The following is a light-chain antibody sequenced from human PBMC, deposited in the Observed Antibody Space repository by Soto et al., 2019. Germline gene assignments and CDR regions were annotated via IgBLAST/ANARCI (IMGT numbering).Light chain of an antibody. Sequence: EIVLTQSPGTLSLSPGERATLSCRASQSVGSDLVWYQQKPGQTPRLLICGASSKATGIPDRFTGSGSGTDFALTISRLEPEDFAVYYCQQYSGAPLTFGGGTKVEIK. V-gene: IGKV3-20*01. CDR3: QQYSGAPLT. CDR2: GAS. J-gene: IGKJ4*01. CDR1: QSVGSD.